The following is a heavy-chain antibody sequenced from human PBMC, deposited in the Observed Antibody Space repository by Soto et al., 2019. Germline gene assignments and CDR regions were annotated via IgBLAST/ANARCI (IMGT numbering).Heavy chain of an antibody. CDR3: ARAIKRWEVHYSFDY. J-gene: IGHJ4*02. D-gene: IGHD1-26*01. V-gene: IGHV1-69*06. CDR1: GSTFNNFA. Sequence: QVVLLQSGAEVKEPGSSVRVSCKVSGSTFNNFAFSWVRQAPGHGPEWMGGIVVISNTADYSQRFRDRVTITADTSTNTLYVDLRGLTFEDTAVYYCARAIKRWEVHYSFDYWGQGTRVTVSS. CDR2: IVVISNTA.